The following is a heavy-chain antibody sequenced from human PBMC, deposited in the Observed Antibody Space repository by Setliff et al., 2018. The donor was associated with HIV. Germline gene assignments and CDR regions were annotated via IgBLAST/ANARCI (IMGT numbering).Heavy chain of an antibody. D-gene: IGHD3-10*01. V-gene: IGHV1-3*01. CDR3: ARGALLAVFYFDH. Sequence: ASVKVSCKASGYTFTTYSLHWVRQAPGHSLEWMGWINVGNGDTKYSPESQGRISITRDTSANTAYMELSSLRSDDTAVYFCARGALLAVFYFDHWGQGTQVTVSS. CDR2: INVGNGDT. CDR1: GYTFTTYS. J-gene: IGHJ4*02.